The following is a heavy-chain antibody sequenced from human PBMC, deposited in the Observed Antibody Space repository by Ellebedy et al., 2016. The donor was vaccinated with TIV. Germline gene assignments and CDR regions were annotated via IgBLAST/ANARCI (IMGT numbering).Heavy chain of an antibody. D-gene: IGHD6-19*01. V-gene: IGHV2-70*11. CDR2: IDWDDGK. CDR1: GFSLSTSRLS. J-gene: IGHJ4*02. Sequence: SGPTLVKPTQTLTLTCTFSGFSLSTSRLSVSWIRQPPGKALEWLARIDWDDGKYYSTSLRTRLTISKDSSKNQVVLTMTNLDPVDTATYYCARISSGWGFDYWGQGTLVTVSS. CDR3: ARISSGWGFDY.